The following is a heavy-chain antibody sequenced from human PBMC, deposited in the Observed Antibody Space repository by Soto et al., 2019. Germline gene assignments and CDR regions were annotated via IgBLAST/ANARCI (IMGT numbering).Heavy chain of an antibody. CDR1: GFTFSSYA. D-gene: IGHD6-19*01. CDR3: AKNNRVHIIAVVGMDV. CDR2: ISGSGGST. Sequence: HPGGSLRLSCAASGFTFSSYAMSWVRQAPGKGLEWVSAISGSGGSTYYADSVKGRFTISRDNSKNTLYLQMNSLRAEDTAVYYCAKNNRVHIIAVVGMDVWGQGTTVTVSS. V-gene: IGHV3-23*01. J-gene: IGHJ6*02.